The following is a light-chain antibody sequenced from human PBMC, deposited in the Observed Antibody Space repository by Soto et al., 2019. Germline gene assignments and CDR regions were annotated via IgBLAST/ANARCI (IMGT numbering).Light chain of an antibody. J-gene: IGKJ1*01. CDR1: QSISSW. CDR3: QQYDSYPWT. CDR2: DGS. Sequence: GDRVPITCRASQSISSWLAWYQQKPGKAPKFLIYDGSTLESGVPARFSGSGSGTEFTLTISSLQPDDFGTYFCQQYDSYPWTFGQGTKVDVK. V-gene: IGKV1-5*01.